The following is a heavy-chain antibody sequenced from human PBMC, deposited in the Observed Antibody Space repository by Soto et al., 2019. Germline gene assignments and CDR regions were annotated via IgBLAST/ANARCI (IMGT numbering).Heavy chain of an antibody. J-gene: IGHJ5*02. CDR2: ISYDGSDK. Sequence: GGSLRLSCAASGFTFSSYDMNWVRQAPGKGLEWVALISYDGSDKDYADSVKGRFTISRDNSKNTLYLQMNSLRAEDTAVYYCAKWAAAALFNWLDPWGQGTLVTVSS. CDR1: GFTFSSYD. CDR3: AKWAAAALFNWLDP. D-gene: IGHD6-13*01. V-gene: IGHV3-30-3*01.